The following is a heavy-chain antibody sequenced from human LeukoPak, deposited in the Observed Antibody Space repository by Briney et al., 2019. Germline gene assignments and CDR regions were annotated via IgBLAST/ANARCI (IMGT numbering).Heavy chain of an antibody. V-gene: IGHV3-7*01. CDR2: IKQDGSEK. Sequence: PGGSLRLSCAASGFTFSNYWMSWVRQAPGKGLEWVANIKQDGSEKYSVDSVKGRFTISRDNAKNSLYLQMNSLRAEDTAVYYCAKKATTVVRYWYFDLWGRGTLVSVSS. D-gene: IGHD4-23*01. CDR1: GFTFSNYW. J-gene: IGHJ2*01. CDR3: AKKATTVVRYWYFDL.